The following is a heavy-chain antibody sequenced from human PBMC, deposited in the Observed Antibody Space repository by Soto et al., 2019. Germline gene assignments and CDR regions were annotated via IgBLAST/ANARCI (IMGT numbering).Heavy chain of an antibody. CDR1: GGSISDDRHT. CDR2: IDHRGNT. CDR3: ARARGGYYLVN. J-gene: IGHJ4*02. D-gene: IGHD2-15*01. V-gene: IGHV4-30-2*01. Sequence: QLQLQESASGLVKPSQTLALTCAVSGGSISDDRHTWSWIRQPPGKALEWIGYIDHRGNTYYHPSFRPRATLSVDTSKNHFALKLTSVTAADTAFYFCARARGGYYLVNWGQGTLVTVSS.